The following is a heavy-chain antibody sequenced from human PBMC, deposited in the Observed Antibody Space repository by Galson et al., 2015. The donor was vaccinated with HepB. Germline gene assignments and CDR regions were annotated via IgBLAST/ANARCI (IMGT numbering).Heavy chain of an antibody. V-gene: IGHV2-70*04. CDR1: GFPLSTSGMS. CDR2: IDWDDDK. Sequence: PALVKPQQTLTLTCTFSGFPLSTSGMSVSWIRRPPGKALEWLARIDWDDDKCYSTSLKTRLTIPKDTSKNQVFLTMTNMDPVNTATYYSARQPSCSSSISCPRDIWGQGTMVTVSS. CDR3: ARQPSCSSSISCPRDI. D-gene: IGHD2-2*01. J-gene: IGHJ3*02.